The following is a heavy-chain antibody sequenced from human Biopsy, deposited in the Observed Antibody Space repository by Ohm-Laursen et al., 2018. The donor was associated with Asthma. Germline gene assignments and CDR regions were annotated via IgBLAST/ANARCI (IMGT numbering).Heavy chain of an antibody. J-gene: IGHJ4*02. Sequence: TLSLTCTVSGGPISSGAYHWSWVRQPPGKGLEWIGYIYYIGSTYYNPSLKSRVAISLDTSKNQFSLKLSSVTAADTAVYFCARRWGVRRYFDYWGQGTLVTVSS. D-gene: IGHD3-10*01. V-gene: IGHV4-30-4*01. CDR1: GGPISSGAYH. CDR3: ARRWGVRRYFDY. CDR2: IYYIGST.